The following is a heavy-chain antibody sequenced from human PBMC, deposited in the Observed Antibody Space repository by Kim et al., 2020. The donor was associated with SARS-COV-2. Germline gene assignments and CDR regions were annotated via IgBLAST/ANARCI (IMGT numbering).Heavy chain of an antibody. CDR2: INHSGST. CDR1: GGSFSGYY. J-gene: IGHJ4*02. D-gene: IGHD3-22*01. CDR3: ASNIYYDSSGYYVY. Sequence: SETLSLTCAVYGGSFSGYYWSWIRQPPGKGLEWIGEINHSGSTNYNPSLKSRVTISVDTSKNQFSLKLSSVTAADTAVYYCASNIYYDSSGYYVYWGQGTLVTVSS. V-gene: IGHV4-34*01.